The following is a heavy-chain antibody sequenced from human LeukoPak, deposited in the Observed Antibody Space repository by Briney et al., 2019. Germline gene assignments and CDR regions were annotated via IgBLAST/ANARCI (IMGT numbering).Heavy chain of an antibody. V-gene: IGHV3-7*04. J-gene: IGHJ4*02. D-gene: IGHD2-2*01. CDR3: ARGSNSYPYCYDY. CDR1: GFTFSGYW. CDR2: IKRDESEI. Sequence: GGSLRLSCAASGFTFSGYWMRWVRRAPGKGLEWVTNIKRDESEIYYVDSVKGRFTVSRDNAKNSLYLQMNSLRVEDTAVYYCARGSNSYPYCYDYWGQGILVTVSS.